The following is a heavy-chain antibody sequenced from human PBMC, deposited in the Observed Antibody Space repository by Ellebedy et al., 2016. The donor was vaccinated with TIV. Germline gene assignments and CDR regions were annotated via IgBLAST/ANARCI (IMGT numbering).Heavy chain of an antibody. V-gene: IGHV3-7*01. CDR3: GRAMDV. J-gene: IGHJ6*04. CDR1: GFTFANYW. Sequence: GGSLRLSXAGSGFTFANYWMNWVRQAPGRGLEWVANIKQDESEKYYVDSVKGRFTISRDNAKNSLHLQMDSLRVEDTAVYYCGRAMDVWGKGTTVTVSS. CDR2: IKQDESEK.